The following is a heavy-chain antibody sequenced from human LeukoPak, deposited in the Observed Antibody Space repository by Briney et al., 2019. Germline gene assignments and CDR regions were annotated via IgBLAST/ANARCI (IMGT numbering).Heavy chain of an antibody. Sequence: SGTLSLTCAVSGGSISSNNWWSWVRPPPGQGLEWIGEIFHSGSTNYNPSLKSRVTISVDKSQNQFSLKLNSVTAADTAVYYCAKVSPNWGAFDYWGQGTLVTVSS. CDR2: IFHSGST. V-gene: IGHV4-4*02. CDR1: GGSISSNNW. J-gene: IGHJ4*02. D-gene: IGHD7-27*01. CDR3: AKVSPNWGAFDY.